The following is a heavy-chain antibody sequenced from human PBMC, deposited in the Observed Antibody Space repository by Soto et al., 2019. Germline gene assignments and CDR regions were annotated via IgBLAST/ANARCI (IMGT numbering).Heavy chain of an antibody. Sequence: GGALRLSCSGSGVTLSRYSIHLVRQAPGKGLEYVSAISSNGGSTYYADSVKGRFTISRDNSKNTLYLQMSSLRAEDTAVYYCVSEITMIPYWGQGTLVTVSS. J-gene: IGHJ4*02. D-gene: IGHD3-22*01. CDR2: ISSNGGST. V-gene: IGHV3-64D*08. CDR1: GVTLSRYS. CDR3: VSEITMIPY.